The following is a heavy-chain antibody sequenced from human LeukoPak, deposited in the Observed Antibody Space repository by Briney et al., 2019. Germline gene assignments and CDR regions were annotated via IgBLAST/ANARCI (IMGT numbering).Heavy chain of an antibody. CDR2: IYTSGST. Sequence: PSETLSLTCTVSGGSISSYYWSWIRQPAGKGLEWIGRIYTSGSTNYNPSLKSRVTISVDKSENQFSLKLSSVTAADTAVYYCARERGSYYYYMDVWGKGTTVTVSS. D-gene: IGHD1-26*01. V-gene: IGHV4-4*07. CDR3: ARERGSYYYYMDV. J-gene: IGHJ6*03. CDR1: GGSISSYY.